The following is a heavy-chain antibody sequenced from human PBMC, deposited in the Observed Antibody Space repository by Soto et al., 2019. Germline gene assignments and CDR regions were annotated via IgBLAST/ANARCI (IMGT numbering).Heavy chain of an antibody. J-gene: IGHJ6*02. Sequence: PGESLKISCEGSGYSFTTNWIAWVRQMPGKGLEWMGIIYPGDSDTRYSPSFQGQVTISADKSISTAYLQWSSLKASDTAMYYCARTSAAGKYYYGMDVWGQGTTVTVSS. CDR1: GYSFTTNW. CDR3: ARTSAAGKYYYGMDV. D-gene: IGHD6-13*01. V-gene: IGHV5-51*01. CDR2: IYPGDSDT.